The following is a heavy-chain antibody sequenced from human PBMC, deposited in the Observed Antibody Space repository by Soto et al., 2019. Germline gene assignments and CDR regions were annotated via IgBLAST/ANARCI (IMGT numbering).Heavy chain of an antibody. J-gene: IGHJ4*02. CDR2: IYSGGST. D-gene: IGHD4-4*01. Sequence: GGSLRLSCAASGFTVSSNYMSWVRQAPGKGLEWVSVIYSGGSTYYADSVKGRFTISRDNSKNTLYLQMNSLRAEDTAVYYCARGVYSNPDYFDYWGQGTLVTVSS. CDR1: GFTVSSNY. CDR3: ARGVYSNPDYFDY. V-gene: IGHV3-66*01.